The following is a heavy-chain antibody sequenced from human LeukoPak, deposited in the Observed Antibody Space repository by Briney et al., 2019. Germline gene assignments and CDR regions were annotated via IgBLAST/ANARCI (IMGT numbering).Heavy chain of an antibody. CDR3: ARAEWWRDIVVVPAYYYYYMDV. CDR2: IIPIFGTA. D-gene: IGHD2-2*01. V-gene: IGHV1-69*06. Sequence: VASVKVSCKASGGTFSSYAISWVRQAPGQGLEWMGGIIPIFGTANYAQKFQGRVTITADKSTSTAYMELSSLRSEDTAVYYCARAEWWRDIVVVPAYYYYYMDVWGKGTTVTVSS. J-gene: IGHJ6*03. CDR1: GGTFSSYA.